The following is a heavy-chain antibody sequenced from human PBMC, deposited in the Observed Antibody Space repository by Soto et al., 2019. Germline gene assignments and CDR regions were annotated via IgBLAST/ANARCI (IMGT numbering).Heavy chain of an antibody. D-gene: IGHD2-15*01. J-gene: IGHJ5*02. V-gene: IGHV3-30-3*02. Sequence: QVQLVESGGGVVQPGTSLRLSCAASGFRLIGYAVNWVRQAPGKGPEXVXXXXXXXXXXXYADSVKGRFIISRDTSLXXXXXXXXXXXXXXXXXXXXXXXXXXXHLGNGFDPWGQGTLVTVSS. CDR3: XXXXXXXHLGNGFDP. CDR2: XXXXXXXX. CDR1: GFRLIGYA.